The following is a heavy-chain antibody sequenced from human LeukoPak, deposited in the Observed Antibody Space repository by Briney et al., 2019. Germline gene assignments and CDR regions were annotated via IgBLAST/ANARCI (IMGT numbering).Heavy chain of an antibody. V-gene: IGHV4-34*01. J-gene: IGHJ4*02. CDR1: GGSFSGYY. CDR3: ARGGELLFSYFDY. Sequence: PSETLSLTCAVYGGSFSGYYWSWIRQPPGKGLEWIGEINHSGSTNYNPSLKSRVTISVDTSKNQFSLKLSSVAAADTAVYYCARGGELLFSYFDYWGQGTLVTVSS. D-gene: IGHD3-10*01. CDR2: INHSGST.